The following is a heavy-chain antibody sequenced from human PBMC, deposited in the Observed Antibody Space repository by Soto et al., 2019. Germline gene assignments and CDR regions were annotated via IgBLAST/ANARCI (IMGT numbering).Heavy chain of an antibody. J-gene: IGHJ1*01. D-gene: IGHD3-22*01. V-gene: IGHV3-23*01. Sequence: LRLSCAASGFTFSSYAMSWVRQAPGKGLEWVSAISGSGGSTYYADSVKGRFTISRDNSKNTLYLQMNSLRAEDTAVYYCAKPRGTYDSSGYYYFQHWGQGTLVTVSS. CDR2: ISGSGGST. CDR3: AKPRGTYDSSGYYYFQH. CDR1: GFTFSSYA.